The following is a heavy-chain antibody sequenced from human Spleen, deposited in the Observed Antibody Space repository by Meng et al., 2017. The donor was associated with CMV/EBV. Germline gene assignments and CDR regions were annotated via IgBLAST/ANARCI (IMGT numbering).Heavy chain of an antibody. Sequence: KVSCKASGYIFTNYYMHWVRQAPGQGLEWMGLIHPTGGGTNYAQKFQGRVTTTRDTSTSTVYMELSSLRSDDTAIYYCARDRGSRLDYWGQGTLVTVSS. CDR2: IHPTGGGT. J-gene: IGHJ4*02. CDR1: GYIFTNYY. V-gene: IGHV1-46*01. D-gene: IGHD6-13*01. CDR3: ARDRGSRLDY.